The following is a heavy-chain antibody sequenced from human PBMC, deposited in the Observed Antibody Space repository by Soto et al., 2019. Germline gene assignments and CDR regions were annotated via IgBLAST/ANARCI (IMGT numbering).Heavy chain of an antibody. CDR1: GYTFANYY. J-gene: IGHJ4*02. D-gene: IGHD2-21*01. CDR3: AREHGMSVVVEGYGDPGDHLAY. V-gene: IGHV1-46*01. CDR2: INPSGGSA. Sequence: ASVKVSCKASGYTFANYYINWVRQAPGQGLEWMGVINPSGGSARYTQKFQGRVTMTRDTSTSTVYMELSSLRSEDTAVYYCAREHGMSVVVEGYGDPGDHLAYCSRRTLVPVSS.